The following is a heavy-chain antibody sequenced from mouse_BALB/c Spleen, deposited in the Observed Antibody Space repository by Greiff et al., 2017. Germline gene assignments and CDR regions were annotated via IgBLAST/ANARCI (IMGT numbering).Heavy chain of an antibody. J-gene: IGHJ1*01. Sequence: VQLQQSGAELAKPGASVKMSCTASGFNIKDTYMHWVKQRPEQGLEWIGRIDPANGNTKYDPKFQGKATITADTSSNTAYLQLSSLTSEDTAVYYCARSHYYGSSHWYFDVWGAGTTVTVSS. CDR3: ARSHYYGSSHWYFDV. CDR2: IDPANGNT. D-gene: IGHD1-1*01. CDR1: GFNIKDTY. V-gene: IGHV14-3*02.